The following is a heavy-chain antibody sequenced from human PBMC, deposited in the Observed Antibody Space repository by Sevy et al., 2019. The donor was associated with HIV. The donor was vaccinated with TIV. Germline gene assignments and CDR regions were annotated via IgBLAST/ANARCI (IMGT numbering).Heavy chain of an antibody. V-gene: IGHV4-30-4*01. CDR3: ARAQYYDILTGYSLNGMDV. Sequence: SETLSLTCTVSGGSISSGDYYWSWIRQPPGKGLEWIGYIYYSGSTYYNPSLKSRVTISVDTSKNQFSLKLSSVTAAETAVYYCARAQYYDILTGYSLNGMDVWGQGTTVTVSS. CDR2: IYYSGST. J-gene: IGHJ6*02. D-gene: IGHD3-9*01. CDR1: GGSISSGDYY.